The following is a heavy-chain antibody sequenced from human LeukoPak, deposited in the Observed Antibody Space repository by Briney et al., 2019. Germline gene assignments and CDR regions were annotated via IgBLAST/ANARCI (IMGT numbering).Heavy chain of an antibody. J-gene: IGHJ3*01. Sequence: PSETLSLTCTVSGGSISSYYWSWLRQPPGKGLEWIGYIYHSGKAFYNPSLESRVTISVDRSKNHFSLNLNSVTAADTSVYYCARGGRAFDVWGQGTLISVSP. CDR2: IYHSGKA. CDR3: ARGGRAFDV. CDR1: GGSISSYY. V-gene: IGHV4-59*12.